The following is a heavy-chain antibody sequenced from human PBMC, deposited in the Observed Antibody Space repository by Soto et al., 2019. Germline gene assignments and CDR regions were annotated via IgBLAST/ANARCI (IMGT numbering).Heavy chain of an antibody. J-gene: IGHJ5*02. V-gene: IGHV4-30-4*01. CDR3: AREGNTAMVTGWFDP. D-gene: IGHD5-18*01. CDR1: GGSISSGDYY. Sequence: SETLSLTCTVSGGSISSGDYYWSWIRQPPGKGLEWIGYIYYSGSTYYNPSLKSRVTISVDTSKNQFSLKLSSVIAADTALYYCAREGNTAMVTGWFDPWGQGTLVTVSS. CDR2: IYYSGST.